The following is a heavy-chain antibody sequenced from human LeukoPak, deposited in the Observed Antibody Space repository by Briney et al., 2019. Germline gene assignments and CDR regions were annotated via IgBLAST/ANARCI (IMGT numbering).Heavy chain of an antibody. CDR1: GGSISSRPYY. CDR2: INHSGGT. Sequence: SETLSLTCTVSGGSISSRPYYWSWIRQPPGKGLEWIGEINHSGGTNYNPSLKSRVTISVDTSKNQFSLKLSSVTAADTAVYYCARGGVWDILTGYSPFDYWGQGTLVTVSS. V-gene: IGHV4-39*07. J-gene: IGHJ4*02. CDR3: ARGGVWDILTGYSPFDY. D-gene: IGHD3-9*01.